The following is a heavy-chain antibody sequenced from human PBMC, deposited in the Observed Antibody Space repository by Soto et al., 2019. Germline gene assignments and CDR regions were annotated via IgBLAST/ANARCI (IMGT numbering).Heavy chain of an antibody. D-gene: IGHD6-6*01. V-gene: IGHV1-8*01. CDR3: ARSIRSRIAARLKGFWFDP. CDR1: GYTFTSYD. Sequence: ASVKVSCKASGYTFTSYDINWVRQATGQGLEWMGWMNPNSGNTGYAQKFQGRVTMTRNTSISTAYMELSSLRSEDTAVYYCARSIRSRIAARLKGFWFDPWGQGTLVTVYS. CDR2: MNPNSGNT. J-gene: IGHJ5*02.